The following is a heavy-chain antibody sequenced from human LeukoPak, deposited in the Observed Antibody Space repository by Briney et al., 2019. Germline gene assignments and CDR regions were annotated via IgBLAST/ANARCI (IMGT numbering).Heavy chain of an antibody. J-gene: IGHJ4*02. V-gene: IGHV4-39*01. CDR2: IYYSGST. CDR1: GGSISSSSYY. Sequence: SETLSLTCTVSGGSISSSSYYWGWIRQPPGKGLEWIGSIYYSGSTYYNPSLKSRVTISVDTSKNQFSLKLSSVTAADTAVYYCARRANYYDYVWGSYRHNDYWGQGTLVTVSS. CDR3: ARRANYYDYVWGSYRHNDY. D-gene: IGHD3-16*02.